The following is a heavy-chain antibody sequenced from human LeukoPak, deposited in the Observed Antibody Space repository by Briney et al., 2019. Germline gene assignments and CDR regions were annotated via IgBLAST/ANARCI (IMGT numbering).Heavy chain of an antibody. CDR3: ARLQGVSRGWSFDY. J-gene: IGHJ4*02. CDR1: GYTFTNYW. V-gene: IGHV5-51*01. Sequence: GESLKISCKGSGYTFTNYWIGWVRQMPGKGLEWLGIIYPGDSDTTYSPSFQGHVTISADKSTSTAYLQWSSLKASDTAMYYCARLQGVSRGWSFDYWGQGTLVTVSS. CDR2: IYPGDSDT. D-gene: IGHD6-19*01.